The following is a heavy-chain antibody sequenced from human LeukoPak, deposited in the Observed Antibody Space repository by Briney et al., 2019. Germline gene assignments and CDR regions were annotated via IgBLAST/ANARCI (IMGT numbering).Heavy chain of an antibody. J-gene: IGHJ3*02. CDR1: GYTFTGYY. Sequence: ASVKVSCKASGYTFTGYYMHWVRQAPGQGLEWMGWINPNSGVTNYAQKFQGRVTMTRNTSISTAYMELSSLRSEDTAVYYCAVFGYYYDSSAAFDIWGQGTMVTVSS. CDR2: INPNSGVT. V-gene: IGHV1-2*02. D-gene: IGHD3-22*01. CDR3: AVFGYYYDSSAAFDI.